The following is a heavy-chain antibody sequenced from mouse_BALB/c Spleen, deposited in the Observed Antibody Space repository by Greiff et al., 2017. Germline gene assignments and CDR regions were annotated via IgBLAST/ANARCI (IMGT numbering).Heavy chain of an antibody. CDR2: ISSGGSYT. CDR3: ARHDWDEAWFAY. D-gene: IGHD4-1*01. V-gene: IGHV5-6*01. J-gene: IGHJ3*01. CDR1: GFTFSSYG. Sequence: EVKVVESGGDLVKPGGSLKLSCAASGFTFSSYGMSWVRQTPDKRLEWVATISSGGSYTYYPDSVKGRFTISRDNAKNTLYLQMSSLKSEDTAMYYCARHDWDEAWFAYWGQGTLVTVSA.